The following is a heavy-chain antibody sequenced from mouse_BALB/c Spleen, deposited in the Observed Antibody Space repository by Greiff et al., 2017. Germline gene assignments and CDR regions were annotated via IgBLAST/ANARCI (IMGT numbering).Heavy chain of an antibody. CDR1: GYSFTSYW. CDR2: IYPGNSDT. D-gene: IGHD1-1*01. V-gene: IGHV1-5*01. Sequence: EVQLQQSGTVLARPGASVKMSCKASGYSFTSYWMHWVKQRPGQGLEWIGAIYPGNSDTSYNQKFKGKAKLTAVTSASTAYMELSSLTNEDSAVYYCTREANYYGSRYYFDYWGQGTTLTVSS. J-gene: IGHJ2*01. CDR3: TREANYYGSRYYFDY.